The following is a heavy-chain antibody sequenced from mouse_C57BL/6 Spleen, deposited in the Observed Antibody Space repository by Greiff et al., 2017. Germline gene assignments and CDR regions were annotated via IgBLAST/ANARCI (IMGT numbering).Heavy chain of an antibody. CDR2: IYPGSGST. CDR3: ARITTVVATDY. J-gene: IGHJ2*01. Sequence: VQLQQPGAELVKPGASVKMSCKASGYPLPSYWLTGVKQRPGQGLEWIGDIYPGSGSTNYNEKFKSKATLTVDTSSSTAYMQLSSLTSEDSAVYYCARITTVVATDYWGQGTTLTVSS. V-gene: IGHV1-55*01. D-gene: IGHD1-1*01. CDR1: GYPLPSYW.